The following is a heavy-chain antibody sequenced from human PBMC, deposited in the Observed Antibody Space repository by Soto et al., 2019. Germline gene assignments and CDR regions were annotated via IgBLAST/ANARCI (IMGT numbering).Heavy chain of an antibody. CDR2: ISGSAGTT. D-gene: IGHD2-8*01. Sequence: PGGSLRLSCSASGFIFASYAMIWVRQAPGKGLEWVSVISGSAGTTDYAGSVTGRFTISRDNSKNTLYLHMNSLKGEDTAVYYCAKNGPAYADAFDSWGQGTMVTVSS. CDR1: GFIFASYA. J-gene: IGHJ3*01. V-gene: IGHV3-23*01. CDR3: AKNGPAYADAFDS.